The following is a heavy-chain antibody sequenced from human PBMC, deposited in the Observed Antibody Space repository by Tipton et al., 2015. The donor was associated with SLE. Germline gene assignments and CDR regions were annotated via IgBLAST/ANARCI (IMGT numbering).Heavy chain of an antibody. D-gene: IGHD2-8*01. CDR2: IYTSGST. Sequence: TLSLTCTVSGGSISSYYWSWIRQPPGKGLEWVGYIYTSGSTNYNPSPKSRGTISVDTSKNQFSLKLSSVTAADTAVYYCARVRDVLGDYFDYWGQGTLVTVSS. CDR1: GGSISSYY. CDR3: ARVRDVLGDYFDY. J-gene: IGHJ4*02. V-gene: IGHV4-4*08.